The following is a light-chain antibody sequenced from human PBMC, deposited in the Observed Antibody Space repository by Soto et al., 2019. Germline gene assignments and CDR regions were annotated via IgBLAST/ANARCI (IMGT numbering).Light chain of an antibody. CDR3: MQALQTPRT. CDR1: QSLLHSNGYNY. V-gene: IGKV2-28*01. CDR2: LGS. Sequence: DLVMTQSPLSLPVTPGEPASISCRSSQSLLHSNGYNYLDWYLQKPGQSPQLLIYLGSNRASGVPDSVSGSGSGTNFTLKISRVEAEDVGVYYCMQALQTPRTFGQGTKVEIK. J-gene: IGKJ1*01.